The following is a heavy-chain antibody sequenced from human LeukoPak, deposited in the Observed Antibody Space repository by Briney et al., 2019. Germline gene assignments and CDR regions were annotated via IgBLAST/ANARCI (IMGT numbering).Heavy chain of an antibody. D-gene: IGHD1-26*01. CDR3: AKEVGTFTLDY. CDR1: GFTFRGYY. J-gene: IGHJ4*02. Sequence: GGSLRPSCAAPGFTFRGYYMSWGRQAPGKGVEWVTVISYDGGDKYYADSVKGRFTISRDNSRNTLYLQMNSLRVEDTAVYYCAKEVGTFTLDYWGQGTLVTVSS. CDR2: ISYDGGDK. V-gene: IGHV3-30*18.